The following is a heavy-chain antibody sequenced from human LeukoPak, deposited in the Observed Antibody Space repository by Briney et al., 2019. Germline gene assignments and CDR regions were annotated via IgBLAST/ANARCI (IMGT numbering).Heavy chain of an antibody. CDR2: ISAYNGNT. J-gene: IGHJ3*02. CDR1: GYTFTSYG. V-gene: IGHV1-18*01. Sequence: ASVKVSCKASGYTFTSYGISWVRQAPGQGLEWMGWISAYNGNTNYAQKLQGRVTMTTDTSTSTAYMELRSLRSDDTAVYYCARAVIAVRGVDAFDIWGQGTMVTVSS. D-gene: IGHD6-19*01. CDR3: ARAVIAVRGVDAFDI.